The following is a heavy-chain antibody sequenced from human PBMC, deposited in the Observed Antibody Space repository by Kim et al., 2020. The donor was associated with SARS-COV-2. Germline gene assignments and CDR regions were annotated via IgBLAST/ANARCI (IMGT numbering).Heavy chain of an antibody. V-gene: IGHV1-69*13. D-gene: IGHD4-17*01. Sequence: SVKVSCKASGGTFSSYAISWVRQAPGQGLEWMGGIIPIFGTANYAQKFQGRVTITADESTSTAYMELSSLRSEDTAVYYCADTKLLHKTGDYLGYYYYGMDVWGQGTTVTVSS. J-gene: IGHJ6*02. CDR3: ADTKLLHKTGDYLGYYYYGMDV. CDR1: GGTFSSYA. CDR2: IIPIFGTA.